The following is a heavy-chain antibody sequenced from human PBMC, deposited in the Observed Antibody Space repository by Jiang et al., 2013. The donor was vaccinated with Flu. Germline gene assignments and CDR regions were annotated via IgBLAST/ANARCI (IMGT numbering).Heavy chain of an antibody. V-gene: IGHV1-18*04. CDR1: GYTFTSYG. Sequence: KKPGASVKVSCKASGYTFTSYGISWVRQAPGQGLEWMGWISAYNGNTNYAQKLQGRVTMTTDTSTSTAYMELRSLRSDDTAVYYCARVMITFGGLTGGWFDPWGQGTLVTVSS. CDR2: ISAYNGNT. J-gene: IGHJ5*02. D-gene: IGHD3-16*01. CDR3: ARVMITFGGLTGGWFDP.